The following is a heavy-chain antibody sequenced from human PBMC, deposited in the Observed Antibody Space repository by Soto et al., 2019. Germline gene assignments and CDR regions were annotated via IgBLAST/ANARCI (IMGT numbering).Heavy chain of an antibody. J-gene: IGHJ5*02. D-gene: IGHD2-15*01. CDR3: AGLGMVAVHREFDP. CDR2: INQSGSP. CDR1: SGTISSSNW. Sequence: QVQLQESGPGLVKPSGTLSLTCAVSSGTISSSNWWTWVRQPPGKGLEWIGEINQSGSPNYNPSLRSRVTISVDKSKSQFFLKLSSVTAADTAIYYCAGLGMVAVHREFDPWGQGTLVTVSS. V-gene: IGHV4-4*02.